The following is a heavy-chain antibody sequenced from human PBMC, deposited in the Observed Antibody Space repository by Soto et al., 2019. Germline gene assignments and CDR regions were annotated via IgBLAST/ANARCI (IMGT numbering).Heavy chain of an antibody. CDR2: ITANGGYT. CDR1: GFHFRTYR. Sequence: GGSLRLSCAASGFHFRTYRMSWVRRAPGKGLEWVSSITANGGYTYDADSLKGRFTISRDNTKRSLYLQMNNLRVDDTALYFCTRVDGYPQPSDFWGQGTQVTVTS. V-gene: IGHV3-21*01. D-gene: IGHD2-2*03. CDR3: TRVDGYPQPSDF. J-gene: IGHJ4*01.